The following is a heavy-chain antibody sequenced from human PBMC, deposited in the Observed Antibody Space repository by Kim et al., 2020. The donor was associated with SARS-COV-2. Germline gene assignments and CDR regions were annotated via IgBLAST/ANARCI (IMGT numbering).Heavy chain of an antibody. CDR1: GYTLTELS. D-gene: IGHD6-13*01. Sequence: ASVKVSCKVSGYTLTELSMHWVRQAPGKGLEWMGGFDPEDGETIYAQKFQGRVTMTEDTSTDTAYMELSSLRSKDTAVYYCATGGIAAAGPTFPMDVWGQGTTVTVSS. CDR3: ATGGIAAAGPTFPMDV. CDR2: FDPEDGET. V-gene: IGHV1-24*01. J-gene: IGHJ6*02.